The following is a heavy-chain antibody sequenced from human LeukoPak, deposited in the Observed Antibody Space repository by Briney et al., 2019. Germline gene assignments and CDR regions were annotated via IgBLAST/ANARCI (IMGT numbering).Heavy chain of an antibody. CDR1: GLTFSSNT. D-gene: IGHD1-26*01. CDR2: VSGSGGST. J-gene: IGHJ4*02. Sequence: GGSLRLTCAASGLTFSSNTMRWVRQAPGKGLEWVSTVSGSGGSTYYADSVKGRFTISRDNSKNTLYLQMNSLRAEDTAVYYCAKALSGSYYFDFWGQGTLVTVSS. V-gene: IGHV3-23*01. CDR3: AKALSGSYYFDF.